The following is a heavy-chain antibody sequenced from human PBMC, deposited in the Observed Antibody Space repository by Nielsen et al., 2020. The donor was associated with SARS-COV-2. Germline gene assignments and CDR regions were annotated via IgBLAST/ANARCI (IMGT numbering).Heavy chain of an antibody. CDR2: IYYSGST. J-gene: IGHJ4*02. CDR1: GGSISSSSYY. CDR3: ARTSSYVYTEPFDY. V-gene: IGHV4-39*07. Sequence: SETLSLTCTVSGGSISSSSYYWGWIRQPPGKGLEWIGSIYYSGSTNYNPSLKSRVTMSIDPSKNQFSLRVNSVTAADTALYFCARTSSYVYTEPFDYWGQGSLVTVSS. D-gene: IGHD5-18*01.